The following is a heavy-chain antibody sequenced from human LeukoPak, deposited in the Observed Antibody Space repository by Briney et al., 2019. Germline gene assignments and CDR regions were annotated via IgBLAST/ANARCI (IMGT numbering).Heavy chain of an antibody. Sequence: GGSLRLSCAASGFTVSSNYMSWVRQAPGKGLEWVSVIYSGGSTYYADSVKGRFTISRDNSKNTLYLQMNSLRAEDTAVYYCARDWGRRTKDGISYAFDIWGQGTMVTVSS. D-gene: IGHD2/OR15-2a*01. CDR3: ARDWGRRTKDGISYAFDI. CDR2: IYSGGST. CDR1: GFTVSSNY. V-gene: IGHV3-66*01. J-gene: IGHJ3*02.